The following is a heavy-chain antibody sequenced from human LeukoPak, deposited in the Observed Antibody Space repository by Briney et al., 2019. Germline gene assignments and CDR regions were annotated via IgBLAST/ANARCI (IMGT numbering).Heavy chain of an antibody. D-gene: IGHD5-18*01. J-gene: IGHJ4*02. Sequence: ASVKVSCKTSGDTFTSYDMNWVRQATGQGLEWMGWMNPNSGNTVYAQKFRGRVTMTGDTSTSTAYMELRSLRSDDTAVYYCARDRKGYSYGEFDYWGQGTLVTVSS. V-gene: IGHV1-8*01. CDR3: ARDRKGYSYGEFDY. CDR2: MNPNSGNT. CDR1: GDTFTSYD.